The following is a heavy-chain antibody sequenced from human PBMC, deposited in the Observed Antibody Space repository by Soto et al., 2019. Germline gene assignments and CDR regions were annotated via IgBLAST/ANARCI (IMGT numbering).Heavy chain of an antibody. J-gene: IGHJ6*03. CDR2: MNPSGRNT. CDR1: GLAFPIDD. CDR3: VRDSGEQLVRRGFYYYYMDV. D-gene: IGHD6-6*01. Sequence: ASVKVSCKASGLAFPIDDIIWVRQTIGQGLEFMGWMNPSGRNTGYAQKFQGRATFTWNTPTSTAYMDLSGLRSEDTAVYYCVRDSGEQLVRRGFYYYYMDVWGKGTTVTVSS. V-gene: IGHV1-8*01.